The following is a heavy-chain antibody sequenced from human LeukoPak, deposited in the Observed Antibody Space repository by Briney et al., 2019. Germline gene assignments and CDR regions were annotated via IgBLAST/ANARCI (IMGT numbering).Heavy chain of an antibody. D-gene: IGHD2-15*01. CDR1: GGSISSYY. CDR3: ARNYCPSGSCYPTGWDNAFDI. V-gene: IGHV4-59*08. CDR2: IYYSGST. J-gene: IGHJ3*02. Sequence: PSETLSLTCTVSGGSISSYYWSWIRQPPGKGLEWIGYIYYSGSTNYNPSLKSRVTISVDTSKNLFSLKLSSVTAADTAVYYCARNYCPSGSCYPTGWDNAFDIWGHGTMVTVSS.